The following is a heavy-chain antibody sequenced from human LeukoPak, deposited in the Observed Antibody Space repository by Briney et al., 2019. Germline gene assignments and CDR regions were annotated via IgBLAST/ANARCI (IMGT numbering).Heavy chain of an antibody. Sequence: GGSLRLSCAASGFTFSSYSMNWVRQAPGKGLEWVSSISSSSSYIYYADSVKGRFTISRDNAKDSLYLQMNSLRAEDTAVYYCARDFIVGAIYYYYYMDVWGKGTTVTVSS. V-gene: IGHV3-21*01. J-gene: IGHJ6*03. D-gene: IGHD1-26*01. CDR1: GFTFSSYS. CDR2: ISSSSSYI. CDR3: ARDFIVGAIYYYYYMDV.